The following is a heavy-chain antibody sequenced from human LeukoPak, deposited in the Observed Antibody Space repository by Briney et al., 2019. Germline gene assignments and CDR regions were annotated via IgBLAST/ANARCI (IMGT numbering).Heavy chain of an antibody. CDR3: ARRWELLRVLDY. CDR1: GFTFSNSW. V-gene: IGHV3-74*01. CDR2: ITSDGSTT. J-gene: IGHJ4*02. D-gene: IGHD1-26*01. Sequence: GGSLRLSCAASGFTFSNSWMHWVRQPPGTGLVWVSRITSDGSTTSYADSVKGRFTISRDNAKNTLSLQMNSLRVEDTAVYYCARRWELLRVLDYRGQGTLVTVSS.